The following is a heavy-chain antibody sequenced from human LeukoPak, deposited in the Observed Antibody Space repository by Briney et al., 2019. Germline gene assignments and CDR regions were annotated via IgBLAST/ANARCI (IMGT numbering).Heavy chain of an antibody. J-gene: IGHJ6*03. CDR2: INHSGST. D-gene: IGHD5-18*01. Sequence: KPSETLSLTCAVYGGSSSGYYWSWIRQPPGKGLEWIGEINHSGSTNYNPSLKSRVTISVDTSKNQFSLKLSSVTAADTAVYYCARGGYKRLYYMDVWGKGTTVTVSS. V-gene: IGHV4-34*01. CDR3: ARGGYKRLYYMDV. CDR1: GGSSSGYY.